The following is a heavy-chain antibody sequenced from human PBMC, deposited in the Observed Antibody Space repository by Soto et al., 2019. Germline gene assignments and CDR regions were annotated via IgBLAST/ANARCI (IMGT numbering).Heavy chain of an antibody. CDR2: ISAYNGNT. CDR3: AIGYCSSTSCYPGGY. D-gene: IGHD2-2*03. V-gene: IGHV1-18*04. J-gene: IGHJ4*02. Sequence: ASVKVSCKASGYTFTSYGISWVRQAPGQGLEWMGWISAYNGNTNYAQKLQGRVTMATDTSTSTAYMELRSLRSDDTAVYYCAIGYCSSTSCYPGGYWGQGTLVTVSS. CDR1: GYTFTSYG.